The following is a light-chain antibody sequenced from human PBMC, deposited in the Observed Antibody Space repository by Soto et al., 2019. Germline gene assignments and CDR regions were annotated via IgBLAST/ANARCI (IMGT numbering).Light chain of an antibody. Sequence: EIVLTQSPDTLSLSPGERATLSCRASLTVNNNYVAWYQQKPGQAPRLLIFRASNKATGIPDRFSGSGSGTDFTLTISDLEPADFGLYYCQQRLNWPPGFGQGTKVDIK. J-gene: IGKJ1*01. CDR1: LTVNNNY. CDR2: RAS. V-gene: IGKV3-11*01. CDR3: QQRLNWPPG.